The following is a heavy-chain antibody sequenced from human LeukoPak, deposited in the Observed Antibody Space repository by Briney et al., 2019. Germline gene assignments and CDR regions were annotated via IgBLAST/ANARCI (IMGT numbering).Heavy chain of an antibody. Sequence: PSETLSLTCTVSGYSISSGYLWGWIRQPPGKGLEWIGSIDGSGSSYYNPSLKSRVTISIDTSKNQFSLKLISVTAADTAVYYCARRSRWLRFFDYWGQGTLVTVSS. D-gene: IGHD5-12*01. CDR1: GYSISSGYL. V-gene: IGHV4-38-2*02. CDR2: IDGSGSS. J-gene: IGHJ4*02. CDR3: ARRSRWLRFFDY.